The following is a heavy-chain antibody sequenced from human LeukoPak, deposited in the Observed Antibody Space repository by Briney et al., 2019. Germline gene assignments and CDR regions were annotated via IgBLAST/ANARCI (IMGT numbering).Heavy chain of an antibody. J-gene: IGHJ4*02. Sequence: GGSLRLSCAASGFTFSSYAMSWVRQAPGKGLEWVSAISGSGGITSYADSVEGRFTISRDNSKNTLYLQMNSLRAEDTAVYYCAKDFTMVRGVNDYWGQGTLVTVSS. V-gene: IGHV3-23*01. D-gene: IGHD3-10*01. CDR1: GFTFSSYA. CDR3: AKDFTMVRGVNDY. CDR2: ISGSGGIT.